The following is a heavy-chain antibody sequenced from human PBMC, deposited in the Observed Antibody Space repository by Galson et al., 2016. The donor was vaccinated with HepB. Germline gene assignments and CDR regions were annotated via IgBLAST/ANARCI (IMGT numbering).Heavy chain of an antibody. CDR1: GGSISSYY. D-gene: IGHD1-14*01. Sequence: SETLSLTCTVSGGSISSYYWSWIRQPAGKGLEWIGHIYTSGSTNHNPSLKSRVTMSVDTPKNQFSLRLTSVTAADTAVFYWARERGHRTGYFDYWGQGTLVTVSS. CDR2: IYTSGST. J-gene: IGHJ4*02. V-gene: IGHV4-4*07. CDR3: ARERGHRTGYFDY.